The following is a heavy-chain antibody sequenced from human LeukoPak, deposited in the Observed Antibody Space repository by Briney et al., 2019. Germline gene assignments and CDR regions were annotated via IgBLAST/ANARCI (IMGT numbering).Heavy chain of an antibody. CDR3: ARRLTTDYYYYYMDV. CDR1: GGSFSGYY. J-gene: IGHJ6*03. D-gene: IGHD6-25*01. CDR2: INHSGST. V-gene: IGHV4-34*01. Sequence: PSETLSLTCAVYGGSFSGYYWSWIRQPPGKGLEWIGEINHSGSTNYNPSLKSRVTISVDKSKNQFSLKLSSVTAADTAVYYCARRLTTDYYYYYMDVWGKGTTVTISS.